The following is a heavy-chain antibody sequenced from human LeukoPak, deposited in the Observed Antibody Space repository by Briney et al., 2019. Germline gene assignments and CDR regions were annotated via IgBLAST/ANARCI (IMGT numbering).Heavy chain of an antibody. D-gene: IGHD3-22*01. CDR2: ISSSSSYI. V-gene: IGHV3-21*01. CDR1: GFTFSSYS. J-gene: IGHJ3*02. CDR3: VRGPSSLPRIYVDRSGYKKLLDQSAFDI. Sequence: NPGGSLRLSCAASGFTFSSYSMNWVRKAPGKGLEWVSSISSSSSYIYYADSVKGRFTISGDIAKNSLYLQMSSLRAEDTAVYYCVRGPSSLPRIYVDRSGYKKLLDQSAFDIWGQGTMVTVSS.